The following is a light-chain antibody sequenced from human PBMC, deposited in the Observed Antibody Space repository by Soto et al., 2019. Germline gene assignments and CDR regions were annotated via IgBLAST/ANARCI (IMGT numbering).Light chain of an antibody. Sequence: QSVLTQPPSASGTPGQRVTISCSGGSSNIGSNIVKWYQQLPGTAPNLLIYSNNQRPSGVPDRFSGSKSGTSASLASSGLQSEDEADYYCAAWDDSLNAVVFGGGTKLTVL. CDR1: SSNIGSNI. CDR3: AAWDDSLNAVV. J-gene: IGLJ2*01. V-gene: IGLV1-44*01. CDR2: SNN.